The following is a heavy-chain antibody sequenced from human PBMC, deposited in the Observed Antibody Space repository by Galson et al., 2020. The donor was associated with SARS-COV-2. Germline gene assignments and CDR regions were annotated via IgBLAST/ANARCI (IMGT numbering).Heavy chain of an antibody. D-gene: IGHD3-22*01. CDR1: GGSISSSSYY. CDR3: ASLSYYYDSSGYLNYGMDV. Sequence: SETLSLTCTVYGGSISSSSYYWGWIRQPPVKGLEWIGSNYYSGSTYYNPSLKSRVTISVDTSKNQFSLKLSSVTAADTAVYYCASLSYYYDSSGYLNYGMDVWGQGTTVTVSS. CDR2: NYYSGST. J-gene: IGHJ6*02. V-gene: IGHV4-39*07.